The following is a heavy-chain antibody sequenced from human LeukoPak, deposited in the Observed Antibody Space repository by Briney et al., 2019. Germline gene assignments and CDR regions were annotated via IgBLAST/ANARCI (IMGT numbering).Heavy chain of an antibody. CDR1: GFTFSSYW. CDR3: ARDPSTFLRYGFWSGYHDY. J-gene: IGHJ4*02. Sequence: GGSLRLSCAASGFTFSSYWMSWVRQALGKGLEWVANIKQDGSEKYYVDSVKGRFTISRDNAKNSLYLQMNSLRAEDTAVYYCARDPSTFLRYGFWSGYHDYWGQGTLVTVSS. V-gene: IGHV3-7*01. D-gene: IGHD3-3*01. CDR2: IKQDGSEK.